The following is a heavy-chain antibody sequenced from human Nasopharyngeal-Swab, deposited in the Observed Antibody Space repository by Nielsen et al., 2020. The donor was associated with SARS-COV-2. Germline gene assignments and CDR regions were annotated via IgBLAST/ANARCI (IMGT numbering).Heavy chain of an antibody. J-gene: IGHJ4*02. CDR3: ARADNSGWYNYFDY. Sequence: GESLKISCAASGFTFSSYSMNWVRQAPGKGLEWVSYISSSGSTIYYADSVKGRFTISRDNAKNSLYLQMNSLRAGDTAVYYCARADNSGWYNYFDYWGQGTLVTVSS. V-gene: IGHV3-48*04. D-gene: IGHD6-19*01. CDR1: GFTFSSYS. CDR2: ISSSGSTI.